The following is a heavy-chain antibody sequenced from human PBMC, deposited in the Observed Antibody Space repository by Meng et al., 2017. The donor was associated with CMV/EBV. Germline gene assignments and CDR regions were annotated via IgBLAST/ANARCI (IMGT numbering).Heavy chain of an antibody. CDR2: ISGSSSYI. CDR1: GFTFTSYS. V-gene: IGHV3-21*01. Sequence: GESLKISCAASGFTFTSYSMNWVRQAPGRGLEWVSSISGSSSYIYYADSVKGRFTISRDSAKNSLFLQMNSLRAEDTAVYYCARECGQDWFDPWGQGTLVTVSS. CDR3: ARECGQDWFDP. J-gene: IGHJ5*02.